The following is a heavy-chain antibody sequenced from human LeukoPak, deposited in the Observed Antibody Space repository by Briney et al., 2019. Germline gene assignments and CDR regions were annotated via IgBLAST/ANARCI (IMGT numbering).Heavy chain of an antibody. V-gene: IGHV4-59*10. CDR2: IYTSGST. CDR3: ARGDSSSWYGYYFDY. Sequence: SETLSLTCAVYGGSFSGYYWSWIRQPAGKGLEWIGRIYTSGSTNYNPSLKSRVTMSVDTSKNQFSLKLSSVTAADTAVYYCARGDSSSWYGYYFDYWGQGTLVTVSS. D-gene: IGHD6-13*01. CDR1: GGSFSGYY. J-gene: IGHJ4*02.